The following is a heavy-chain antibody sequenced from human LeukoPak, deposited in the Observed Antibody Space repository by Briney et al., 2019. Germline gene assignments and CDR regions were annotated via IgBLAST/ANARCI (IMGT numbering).Heavy chain of an antibody. CDR3: ARVGEYYYDSSGYDDAFDI. J-gene: IGHJ3*02. CDR2: IIPIFGTA. CDR1: GDTFSSYA. D-gene: IGHD3-22*01. V-gene: IGHV1-69*05. Sequence: ASVKVSCNASGDTFSSYAISWVRQAPGQGLEWMGGIIPIFGTANYAQKFQGRVTITTDESTSTAYMELSSLRSEDTAVYYCARVGEYYYDSSGYDDAFDIWGQGTMVTVSS.